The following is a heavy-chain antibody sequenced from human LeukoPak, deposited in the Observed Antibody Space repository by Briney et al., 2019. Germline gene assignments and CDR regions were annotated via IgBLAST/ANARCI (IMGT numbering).Heavy chain of an antibody. CDR2: IWYDGSNK. V-gene: IGHV3-33*01. CDR3: ARPVSLSLGSSSWFDP. J-gene: IGHJ5*02. CDR1: GFTFSSYG. D-gene: IGHD3-16*01. Sequence: PGRSLRLSCAASGFTFSSYGMHWVRQAPGKGLEWVAVIWYDGSNKYYADSVKGRFTISRDNSKNTLYLQMNSLRAEDTAVYYCARPVSLSLGSSSWFDPSGQGTLVTVSS.